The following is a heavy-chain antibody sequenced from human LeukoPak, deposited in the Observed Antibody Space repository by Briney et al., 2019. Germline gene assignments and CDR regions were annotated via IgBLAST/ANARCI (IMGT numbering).Heavy chain of an antibody. D-gene: IGHD1-7*01. CDR3: ARATGTTFPFDY. Sequence: SETLSLTCTVSGGSISSHYWSWIRQPPGKGLEWIGYIYYSGSTNYNPSLKSRVTISVDTSKNQFSLKLSSVTAADTAVYYCARATGTTFPFDYWGQGTLVTVSS. V-gene: IGHV4-59*11. CDR2: IYYSGST. J-gene: IGHJ4*02. CDR1: GGSISSHY.